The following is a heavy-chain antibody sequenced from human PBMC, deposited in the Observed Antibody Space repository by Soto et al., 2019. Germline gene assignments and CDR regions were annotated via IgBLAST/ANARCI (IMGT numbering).Heavy chain of an antibody. CDR2: MNPNSGNT. Sequence: ASVKVSCKASGYTFTSYDINWVRQATGQGLEWMGWMNPNSGNTGYAQKFQGRVTMTRNTSISTAYMELSSLRSEDTAVYYCARGGRMRNYYYYGMDVWGQGTTVTVSS. D-gene: IGHD2-8*01. CDR3: ARGGRMRNYYYYGMDV. CDR1: GYTFTSYD. V-gene: IGHV1-8*01. J-gene: IGHJ6*02.